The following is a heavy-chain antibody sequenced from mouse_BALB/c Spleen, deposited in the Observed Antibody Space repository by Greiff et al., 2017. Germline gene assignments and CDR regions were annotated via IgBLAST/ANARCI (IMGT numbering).Heavy chain of an antibody. D-gene: IGHD2-2*01. V-gene: IGHV5-17*02. CDR3: ARFGYDEIYYAMDY. CDR1: GFTFSSFG. Sequence: EVKLMESGGGLVQPGGSRKLSCAASGFTFSSFGMHWVRQAPEKGLEWVAYISSGSSTIYYADTVKGRFTISRDNPKNTLFLQMTSLRSEDTAMYYCARFGYDEIYYAMDYWGQGTSVTVSS. J-gene: IGHJ4*01. CDR2: ISSGSSTI.